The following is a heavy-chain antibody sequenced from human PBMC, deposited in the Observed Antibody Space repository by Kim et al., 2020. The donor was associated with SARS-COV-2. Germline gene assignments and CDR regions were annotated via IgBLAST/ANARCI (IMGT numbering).Heavy chain of an antibody. V-gene: IGHV4-30-4*01. CDR3: ARARLRYSSSWGGFNWFDP. CDR2: IYYSGST. D-gene: IGHD6-13*01. CDR1: GGSISSGDYY. Sequence: SETLSLTCTVSGGSISSGDYYWSWIRQPPGKGLEWIGYIYYSGSTYYNPSLKSRVTISVDTSKNQFSLKLSSVTAADTAVYYCARARLRYSSSWGGFNWFDPWGQGTLVTVSS. J-gene: IGHJ5*02.